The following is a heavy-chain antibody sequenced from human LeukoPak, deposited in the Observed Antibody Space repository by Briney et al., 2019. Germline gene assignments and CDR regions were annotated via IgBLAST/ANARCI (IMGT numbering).Heavy chain of an antibody. V-gene: IGHV1-18*01. J-gene: IGHJ6*02. CDR2: ISAYNGNT. D-gene: IGHD1-7*01. CDR1: GYTFTSYG. CDR3: ARDELELPYGDYYGMDV. Sequence: GASVKVSCKASGYTFTSYGISWVRQAPGQGLEWMGWISAYNGNTNYAQKLQGRVTMTTDTSTSTAYMELRSLRSDDTAVYYCARDELELPYGDYYGMDVWGQGTTVTVSS.